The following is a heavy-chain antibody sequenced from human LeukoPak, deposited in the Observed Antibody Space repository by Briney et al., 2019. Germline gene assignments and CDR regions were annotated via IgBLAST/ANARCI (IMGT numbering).Heavy chain of an antibody. D-gene: IGHD1-26*01. CDR1: GGSISSYY. J-gene: IGHJ6*03. CDR3: ARARVIVGALGGYYYYYYMDV. CDR2: IYYSGST. V-gene: IGHV4-59*01. Sequence: PSETLSLTCTVSGGSISSYYWSWIRQPPGKGLEWIGYIYYSGSTNYNPSLKSRATISVDTSKNQFSLKLSSVTAADTAVYYCARARVIVGALGGYYYYYYMDVWGKGTTVTVSS.